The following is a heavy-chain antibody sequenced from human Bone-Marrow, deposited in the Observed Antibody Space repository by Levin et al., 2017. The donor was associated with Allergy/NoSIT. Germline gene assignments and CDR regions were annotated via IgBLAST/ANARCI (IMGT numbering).Heavy chain of an antibody. J-gene: IGHJ4*02. CDR1: GSSINIAYY. CDR3: ARVKGASFVDY. CDR2: SYYGGDT. V-gene: IGHV4-38-2*01. D-gene: IGHD2-15*01. Sequence: LSQTLSLTCDVYGSSINIAYYWGWFRQPPGKGLEWIVSSYYGGDTYYSPSLKSRVTISVDTSKKQFFLNLNSVTAADTAVYYCARVKGASFVDYWSQGTLVTVSS.